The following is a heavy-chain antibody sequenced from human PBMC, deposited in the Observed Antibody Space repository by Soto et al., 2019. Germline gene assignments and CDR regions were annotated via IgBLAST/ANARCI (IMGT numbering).Heavy chain of an antibody. CDR1: GGTFSSYA. CDR2: IIPIFGTA. CDR3: ARAAATTEDAIDY. D-gene: IGHD4-4*01. J-gene: IGHJ4*02. Sequence: SVKVSCQASGGTFSSYAISWVRQAPGQGLEWMGGIIPIFGTANYAQKFQGRVTITADESTSTAYMELSSLRSEDTAVYYCARAAATTEDAIDYWGQGTLVTVSS. V-gene: IGHV1-69*13.